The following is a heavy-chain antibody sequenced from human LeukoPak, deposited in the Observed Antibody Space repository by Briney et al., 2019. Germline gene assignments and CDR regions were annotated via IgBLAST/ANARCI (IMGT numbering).Heavy chain of an antibody. V-gene: IGHV3-30*18. CDR1: GFSFSSCG. D-gene: IGHD1-26*01. Sequence: GRSLRLSCAASGFSFSSCGMHWVRQAPGKGLEWLAVFSYNGIETHYADSVRGRFTISRDNRKNTLHLQMDSLRAEDTAVYYCVKEKSYGYYRVAAYWGQGTLVTVSS. J-gene: IGHJ4*02. CDR2: FSYNGIET. CDR3: VKEKSYGYYRVAAY.